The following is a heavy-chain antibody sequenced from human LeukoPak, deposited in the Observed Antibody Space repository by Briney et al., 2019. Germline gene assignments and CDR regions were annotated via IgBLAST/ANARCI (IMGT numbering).Heavy chain of an antibody. Sequence: GGSLRLSCAASGFTFSSYAMSWVRQPPGKGLEWVSGISGSGGSTYYADSVKGRVTSSRDNSKNTLYLQMSSLRAEDTAVYYWAKDFGYYDSSGYYYWGQGTLVTVSS. CDR2: ISGSGGST. CDR1: GFTFSSYA. J-gene: IGHJ4*02. D-gene: IGHD3-22*01. CDR3: AKDFGYYDSSGYYY. V-gene: IGHV3-23*01.